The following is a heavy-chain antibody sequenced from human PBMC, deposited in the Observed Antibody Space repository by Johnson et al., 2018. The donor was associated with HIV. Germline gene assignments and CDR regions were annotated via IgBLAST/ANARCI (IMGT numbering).Heavy chain of an antibody. CDR3: TRGGGDYYRDAFDI. D-gene: IGHD2-21*02. CDR2: INGDGSST. J-gene: IGHJ3*02. Sequence: MQLVESGGGVVQPGGSLRLSCVASGFTFSSHWIHWVRQAPGKGLVWVSRINGDGSSTNYANSVRGRFTISRDNAKNTLYLQMNSLRVEDTAVYYCTRGGGDYYRDAFDIWGQGTMVTVSS. CDR1: GFTFSSHW. V-gene: IGHV3-74*02.